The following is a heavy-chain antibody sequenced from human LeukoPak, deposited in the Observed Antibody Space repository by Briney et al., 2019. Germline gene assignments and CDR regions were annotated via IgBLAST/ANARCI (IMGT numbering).Heavy chain of an antibody. V-gene: IGHV4-59*08. CDR1: GGSISSYY. CDR3: ARQGYSNYYGMDV. D-gene: IGHD4-11*01. Sequence: SETLSLTCTVSGGSISSYYWSWIRQPPGKGLEWIGYIYYNGSTNYNPSLKSRVTISVDTSKNQFSLKLSSVIAADTAVYYCARQGYSNYYGMDVWGQGTTVTVSS. J-gene: IGHJ6*02. CDR2: IYYNGST.